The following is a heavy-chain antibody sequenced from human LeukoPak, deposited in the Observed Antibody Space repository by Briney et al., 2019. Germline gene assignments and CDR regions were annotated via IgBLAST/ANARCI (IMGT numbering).Heavy chain of an antibody. J-gene: IGHJ4*02. CDR2: ISSSSSYI. Sequence: GGSLRLSCAASGFTFSSYSMNWVRQAPGKGLEWVSSISSSSSYIYYADSVKGRFTISRDNAKNSLYLQMNSLRAEDTAVCYCARDRRAIFGVVTNDYWGQGTLVTVSS. CDR3: ARDRRAIFGVVTNDY. D-gene: IGHD3-3*01. V-gene: IGHV3-21*01. CDR1: GFTFSSYS.